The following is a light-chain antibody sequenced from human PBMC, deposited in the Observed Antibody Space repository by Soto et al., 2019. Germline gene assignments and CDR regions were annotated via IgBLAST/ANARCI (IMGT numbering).Light chain of an antibody. CDR2: GAS. V-gene: IGKV3-15*01. J-gene: IGKJ1*01. Sequence: EIVMTQSPASLSVSPRERATLSCRASQSISSNLAWYQQNPGQAPRLLIYGASIRATGIPARFSGSGSGTEFTLTISSLQSEDFTVYYCNQYNNWPRTFGQGTKEQIK. CDR3: NQYNNWPRT. CDR1: QSISSN.